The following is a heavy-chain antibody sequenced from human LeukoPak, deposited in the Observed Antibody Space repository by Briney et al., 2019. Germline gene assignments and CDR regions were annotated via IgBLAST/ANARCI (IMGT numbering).Heavy chain of an antibody. J-gene: IGHJ6*02. V-gene: IGHV4-59*01. CDR2: IYYSGST. CDR3: ARGRQEYYDILTGYSYYYGMDV. Sequence: SETLSLTCTVSGGSISSYYWSWIRQPPGKGLEWIGYIYYSGSTNYNPSLKSRVTISVDTSKNQFSLKLSSVTAAGPAVYYCARGRQEYYDILTGYSYYYGMDVWGQGTTVTVSS. D-gene: IGHD3-9*01. CDR1: GGSISSYY.